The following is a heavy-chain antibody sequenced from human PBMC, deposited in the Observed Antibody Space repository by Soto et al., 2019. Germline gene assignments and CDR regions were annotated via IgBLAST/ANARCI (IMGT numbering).Heavy chain of an antibody. CDR1: GFSLSTSGVG. D-gene: IGHD3-22*01. Sequence: QITLKESGPTLVKPTQTLTLTCTFSGFSLSTSGVGVGWIRQPPGKALEWLALIYWNDDKRYSPSLKSRLTITKDTSKKQVVLTMTNMDPVDTATYYCAHRLGLTYYYDSSGYYLGGYFDYWGQGTLVTVSS. CDR3: AHRLGLTYYYDSSGYYLGGYFDY. J-gene: IGHJ4*02. V-gene: IGHV2-5*01. CDR2: IYWNDDK.